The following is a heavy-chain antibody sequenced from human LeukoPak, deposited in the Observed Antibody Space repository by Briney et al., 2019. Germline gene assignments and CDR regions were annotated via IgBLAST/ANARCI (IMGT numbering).Heavy chain of an antibody. CDR1: GGTFSSYA. CDR3: ARSGVGGSGSYYQRGTYGMDV. V-gene: IGHV1-69*04. Sequence: ASVKVSCKASGGTFSSYAISWVRQAPGQGLEWMGRIIPILGIANYAQKFQGRVTITADKSTSTAYMELSSLRSEDTAVYYCARSGVGGSGSYYQRGTYGMDVWGQGTTVTVSS. CDR2: IIPILGIA. J-gene: IGHJ6*02. D-gene: IGHD3-10*01.